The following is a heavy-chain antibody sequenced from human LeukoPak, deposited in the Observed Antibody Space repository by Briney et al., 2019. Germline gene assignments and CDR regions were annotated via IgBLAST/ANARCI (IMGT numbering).Heavy chain of an antibody. D-gene: IGHD1-26*01. CDR3: ARHGIVGANTRPGPFDAFDI. J-gene: IGHJ3*02. CDR2: IYYSGST. CDR1: GGSISSSSYY. V-gene: IGHV4-39*01. Sequence: KPSETLSLTCTVSGGSISSSSYYWGWIRQPPGKGLKWIGSIYYSGSTYYNPSLKSRVTISVDTSKNQFSLKLSSVTAADTAVYYCARHGIVGANTRPGPFDAFDIWGLGTMVTVSS.